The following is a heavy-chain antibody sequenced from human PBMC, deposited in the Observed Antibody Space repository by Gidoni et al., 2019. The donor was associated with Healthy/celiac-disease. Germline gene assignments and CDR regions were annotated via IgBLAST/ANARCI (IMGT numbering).Heavy chain of an antibody. CDR2: IYHSGST. CDR1: GGPISSGGYS. D-gene: IGHD3-9*01. Sequence: QLQLQESGSGLVTPSQTLSLTCAVSGGPISSGGYSWSWIRQPPGKGLEWIGYIYHSGSTYYNPSLKSRVTISVDRSKNQFSLKLSSVTAADTAVYYCARDLRYNWFDPWGQGTLVTVSS. CDR3: ARDLRYNWFDP. V-gene: IGHV4-30-2*01. J-gene: IGHJ5*02.